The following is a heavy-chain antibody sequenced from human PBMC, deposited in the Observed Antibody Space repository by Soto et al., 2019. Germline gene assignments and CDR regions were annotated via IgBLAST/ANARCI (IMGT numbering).Heavy chain of an antibody. D-gene: IGHD5-12*01. CDR1: GFTFSSYS. V-gene: IGHV3-21*01. CDR3: AREVSKYSGYDFDY. Sequence: EVQLVESGGGLVKPGGSLRLSCAASGFTFSSYSMNWVRQAPGKGLEWVSSISSSSSYIYYADSVKGRFTISRGNAKNSLYLQMNSLRAEDTAVYYCAREVSKYSGYDFDYWGQGTLVTVSS. J-gene: IGHJ4*02. CDR2: ISSSSSYI.